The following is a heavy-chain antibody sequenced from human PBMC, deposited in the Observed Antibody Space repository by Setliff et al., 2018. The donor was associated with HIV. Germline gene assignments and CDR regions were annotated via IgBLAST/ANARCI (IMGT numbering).Heavy chain of an antibody. D-gene: IGHD5-18*01. CDR3: ARGGYSYGPGWFDS. CDR2: IFYSGTT. V-gene: IGHV4-39*07. J-gene: IGHJ5*01. CDR1: GAFTTSSLYS. Sequence: SETLSLTCSVSGAFTTSSLYSWGWFRQSPGKGLEWIGTIFYSGTTTYNPSLKSRITISVDTSTKEFSLNLSSLTAADTAVFYCARGGYSYGPGWFDSWAQGAVVTVSS.